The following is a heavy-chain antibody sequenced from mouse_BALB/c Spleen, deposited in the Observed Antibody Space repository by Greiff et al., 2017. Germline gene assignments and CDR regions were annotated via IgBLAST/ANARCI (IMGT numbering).Heavy chain of an antibody. CDR3: ARWEYGNYDYAMDY. V-gene: IGHV1-18*01. CDR1: GYTFTDYN. D-gene: IGHD2-10*02. Sequence: VQLQQSGPELVKPGASVKIPCKASGYTFTDYNMDWVKQSHGKSLEWIGDINPNNGGTIYNQKFKGKATLTVDKSSSTAYMELRSLTSEDTAVYYCARWEYGNYDYAMDYWGQGTSATVSS. J-gene: IGHJ4*01. CDR2: INPNNGGT.